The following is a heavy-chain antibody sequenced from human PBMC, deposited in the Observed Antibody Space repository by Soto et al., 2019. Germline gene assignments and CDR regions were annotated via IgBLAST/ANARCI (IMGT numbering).Heavy chain of an antibody. CDR3: ATGKPEYDIVTERRYFDL. CDR2: IYYSGNT. J-gene: IGHJ2*01. D-gene: IGHD3-9*01. V-gene: IGHV4-39*01. Sequence: QLQLQESGPGLVKPLETLSLSCIVSGGSIRTSNHYWGWIRQPPGKGLEWIGSIYYSGNTNYNPSLKSRVAISVDTSKNQFSLKVTSVTAADTAVYYCATGKPEYDIVTERRYFDLWVRGTLVTVSS. CDR1: GGSIRTSNHY.